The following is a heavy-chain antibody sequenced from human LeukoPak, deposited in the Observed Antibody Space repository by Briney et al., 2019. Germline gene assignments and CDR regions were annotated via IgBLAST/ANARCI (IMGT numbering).Heavy chain of an antibody. V-gene: IGHV4-30-2*01. Sequence: SETLSLTCTVSGGSISSGGYYWSWIRQHPGKGLEWIGYIYHSGSTYYNPSLKSRVTISVDRSKNQFSLKLSSVTAADTAVYYCARGIYDFWSGFEGDYFDYWGREPWSPSPQ. CDR1: GGSISSGGYY. J-gene: IGHJ4*02. CDR2: IYHSGST. CDR3: ARGIYDFWSGFEGDYFDY. D-gene: IGHD3-3*01.